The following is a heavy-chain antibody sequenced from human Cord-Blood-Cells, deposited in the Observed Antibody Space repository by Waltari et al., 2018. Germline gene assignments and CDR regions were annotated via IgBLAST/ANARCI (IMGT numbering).Heavy chain of an antibody. V-gene: IGHV4-30-4*08. CDR3: ARDPRQFSSSWYYYYYGMDV. J-gene: IGHJ6*02. CDR1: GGSISSGDYY. CDR2: IYYSGST. D-gene: IGHD6-13*01. Sequence: QVQLQESGPGLVKPSQTLSLTCTFSGGSISSGDYYWSWIRQPPGKGLEWIGDIYYSGSTDYNPSLESRVTRSVDTAKNQFSLKLSSVTAADTAVYYCARDPRQFSSSWYYYYYGMDVWGQGTTVTVSS.